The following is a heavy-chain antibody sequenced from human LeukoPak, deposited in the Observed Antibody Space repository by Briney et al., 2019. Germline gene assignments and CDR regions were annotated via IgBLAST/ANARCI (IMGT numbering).Heavy chain of an antibody. D-gene: IGHD6-19*01. CDR1: GFTFSTYA. CDR2: ISYDGSNK. Sequence: GGSLRLSCAASGFTFSTYAMHWVRQAPGKGLEGVAFISYDGSNKYYADSVKGRFTISRDNSKNTLYLQMNSLRAEDTAVYYCARGLAVAAPGDYFDYWGQGTLVTVSS. V-gene: IGHV3-30*14. J-gene: IGHJ4*02. CDR3: ARGLAVAAPGDYFDY.